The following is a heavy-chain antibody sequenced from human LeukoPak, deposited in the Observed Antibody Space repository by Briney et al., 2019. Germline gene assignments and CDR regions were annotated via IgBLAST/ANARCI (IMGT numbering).Heavy chain of an antibody. J-gene: IGHJ3*02. CDR1: GGSISSYY. Sequence: PSETLSLTCTVSGGSISSYYWSWIRQPAGKGLEWIGRIYTSGSTNYNPSLKSRVTMSVDTSKNQFSLKLSSVTAADTAVYYCAREDSSGPFDAFDIWGQGTMVTVSS. D-gene: IGHD3-22*01. CDR2: IYTSGST. V-gene: IGHV4-4*07. CDR3: AREDSSGPFDAFDI.